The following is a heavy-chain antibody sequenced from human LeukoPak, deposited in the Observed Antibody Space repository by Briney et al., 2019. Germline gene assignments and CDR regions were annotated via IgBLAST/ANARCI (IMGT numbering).Heavy chain of an antibody. J-gene: IGHJ4*02. CDR1: GFTFSSYA. CDR3: ARDRTGNHYFDY. V-gene: IGHV3-33*08. Sequence: PGGSLRLSCAASGFTFSSYAMSWVRQAPGKGLEWVAFIWSNGNNQYYADSVKGRFTISRDNSKNTLYLHMNSLRVEDTAVYYCARDRTGNHYFDYWGQGTLVTVSS. D-gene: IGHD3/OR15-3a*01. CDR2: IWSNGNNQ.